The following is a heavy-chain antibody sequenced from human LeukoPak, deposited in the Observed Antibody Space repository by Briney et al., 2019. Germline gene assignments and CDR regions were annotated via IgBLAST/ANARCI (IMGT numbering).Heavy chain of an antibody. CDR3: AKDTGPAAGITADN. V-gene: IGHV3-23*01. J-gene: IGHJ4*02. D-gene: IGHD6-13*01. Sequence: GGSLRLSCAASGFTFSSYAMTWVRQAPGKGLEWVSTIRGSDDSTYYADSVKGRFTISRDNSKNTLYLQMNSLRAEDTAIYYCAKDTGPAAGITADNWGQGTLVTVSS. CDR1: GFTFSSYA. CDR2: IRGSDDST.